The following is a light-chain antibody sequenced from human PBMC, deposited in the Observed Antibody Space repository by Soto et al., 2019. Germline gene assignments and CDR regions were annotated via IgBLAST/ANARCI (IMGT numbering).Light chain of an antibody. CDR3: QSYDSSLSAVV. CDR2: SNS. Sequence: QSVLTQPPSVSGAPGQTVTISCTGSSSNIGAAYDVNWYQQLPGTAPKLLIYSNSDRPSGVSDRFSGSRSGSSASLAITGLQADDEGDYYCQSYDSSLSAVVFGGGTKLTVL. CDR1: SSNIGAAYD. J-gene: IGLJ2*01. V-gene: IGLV1-40*01.